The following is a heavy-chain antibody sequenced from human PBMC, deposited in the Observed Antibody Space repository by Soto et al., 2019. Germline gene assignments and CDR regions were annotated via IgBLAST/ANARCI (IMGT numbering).Heavy chain of an antibody. Sequence: QVQLVQSGAEVKKPGASVKVSCKASGYTFTNYDINWVRQATGQGLEWMGWMNPNSGNTGYSQKFQGRVTMTRNTSISTGYMELSSLRSEDTAVYYCARAPSLTIFGVVIIAYYGMDVWGQGTTVTVSS. CDR3: ARAPSLTIFGVVIIAYYGMDV. D-gene: IGHD3-3*01. J-gene: IGHJ6*02. CDR1: GYTFTNYD. V-gene: IGHV1-8*01. CDR2: MNPNSGNT.